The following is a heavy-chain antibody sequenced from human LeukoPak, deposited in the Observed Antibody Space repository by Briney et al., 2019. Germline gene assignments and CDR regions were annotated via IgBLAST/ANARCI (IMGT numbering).Heavy chain of an antibody. CDR3: ARDRVSGGLDY. CDR2: IYYSGST. V-gene: IGHV4-59*01. Sequence: SETLSLTCTVSGGSISSYYWSWIRQPPGEGLEWIGYIYYSGSTNYNPSLKSRVTISVGTSKNQFSLKLSSVTAADTAVYYCARDRVSGGLDYWGQGTLVTVSS. D-gene: IGHD3-10*01. CDR1: GGSISSYY. J-gene: IGHJ4*02.